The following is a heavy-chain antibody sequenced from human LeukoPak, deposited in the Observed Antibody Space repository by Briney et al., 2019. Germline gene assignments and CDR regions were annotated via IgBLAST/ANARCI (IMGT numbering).Heavy chain of an antibody. Sequence: GGSLRPPCAASGFTFSSYWMNWVRQAPGKGLEWVANINGDGRDKYYVGSVRGRFTISRDNADNALYLQMNSLRGDDTALYYCARGVDSAIDWWGQGTLVTVSS. J-gene: IGHJ4*02. V-gene: IGHV3-7*01. CDR3: ARGVDSAIDW. D-gene: IGHD3-9*01. CDR1: GFTFSSYW. CDR2: INGDGRDK.